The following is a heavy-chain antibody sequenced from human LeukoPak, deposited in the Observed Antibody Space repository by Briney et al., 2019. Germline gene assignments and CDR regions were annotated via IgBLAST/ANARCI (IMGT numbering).Heavy chain of an antibody. V-gene: IGHV3-48*02. CDR1: GFTFSGYT. CDR3: ARAAVDTFYHYYGMDV. CDR2: ISSSSTTI. Sequence: GGSLRLSCAASGFTFSGYTINWVRQAPGKGLEWVSYISSSSTTIYYADSVKGRFTISRDNAQNSLFLQTNSLRDEDTAVYYCARAAVDTFYHYYGMDVWGQGTTVTVSS. J-gene: IGHJ6*02. D-gene: IGHD6-13*01.